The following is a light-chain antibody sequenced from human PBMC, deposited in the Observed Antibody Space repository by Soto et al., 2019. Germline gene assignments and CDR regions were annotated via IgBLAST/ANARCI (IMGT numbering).Light chain of an antibody. Sequence: DIQMTQSPSTLAGSVGDRVTITCRASQTISSWLAWYQQKPGKAPKLLIYKASTLKSGVPSRFSGSGSGTGFTLTITRLQPDDFATYYCQHYNSYPWTFGQGTKVDIK. CDR3: QHYNSYPWT. CDR1: QTISSW. CDR2: KAS. V-gene: IGKV1-5*03. J-gene: IGKJ1*01.